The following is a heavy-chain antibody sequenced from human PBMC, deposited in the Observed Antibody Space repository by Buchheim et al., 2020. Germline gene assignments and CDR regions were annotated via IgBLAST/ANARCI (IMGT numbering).Heavy chain of an antibody. Sequence: EVQLVESGGGLVQPGGSLRLSCAASGFTFSSYWMSWARQAPGKGLEWVANIKPDGSNKYYVDSVKGPFTISRDNAKNSLYLQMNSLRAEDTAVYYCARDRHYYDSSGYYYPDYYYMDVWGEGTT. CDR2: IKPDGSNK. D-gene: IGHD3-22*01. J-gene: IGHJ6*03. CDR3: ARDRHYYDSSGYYYPDYYYMDV. CDR1: GFTFSSYW. V-gene: IGHV3-7*01.